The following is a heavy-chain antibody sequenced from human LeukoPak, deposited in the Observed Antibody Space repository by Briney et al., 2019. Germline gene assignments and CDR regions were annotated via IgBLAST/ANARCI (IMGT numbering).Heavy chain of an antibody. V-gene: IGHV4-59*01. CDR3: ARGGWYPESFQH. D-gene: IGHD6-19*01. CDR1: GGSISSYY. J-gene: IGHJ1*01. CDR2: IYYSGST. Sequence: SETLSLTCTVSGGSISSYYWNWIRKPPGKGLEWIGYIYYSGSTNYNPSLKSRVTISVDTSKNQFSLKLSSVTAADTAVYYCARGGWYPESFQHWGQGALVTVSS.